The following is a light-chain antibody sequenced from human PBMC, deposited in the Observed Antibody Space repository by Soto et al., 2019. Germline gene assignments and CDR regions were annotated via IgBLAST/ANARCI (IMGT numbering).Light chain of an antibody. V-gene: IGLV2-23*02. J-gene: IGLJ1*01. Sequence: QSVLTQPASVSGSPGQSITISCTGTSSDVGSYNLVSWYQQHPGKAPKVMIYEVSKRPSGVSNRFSGSKSGNTASLTISGLQAEAESDYYCCSYGGSYVFGTGTKLTVL. CDR2: EVS. CDR3: CSYGGSYV. CDR1: SSDVGSYNL.